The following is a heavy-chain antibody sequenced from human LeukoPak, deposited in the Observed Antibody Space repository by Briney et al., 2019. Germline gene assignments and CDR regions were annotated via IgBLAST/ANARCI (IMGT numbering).Heavy chain of an antibody. CDR1: GGSFSGYY. J-gene: IGHJ4*02. CDR2: INHSGST. D-gene: IGHD1-20*01. Sequence: SETLSLTCAVYGGSFSGYYWSWIRQPPGKGLEWIGEINHSGSTNYNPSLKSRVTISVDTSKNQFSLKLSPVTAADTAVYYCARRSPSYNWNPKWLDYWGQGTLVTVSS. V-gene: IGHV4-34*01. CDR3: ARRSPSYNWNPKWLDY.